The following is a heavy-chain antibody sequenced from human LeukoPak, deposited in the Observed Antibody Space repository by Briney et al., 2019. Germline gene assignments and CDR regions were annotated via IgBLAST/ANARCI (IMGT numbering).Heavy chain of an antibody. CDR1: GFTFSSYA. J-gene: IGHJ6*03. Sequence: GGSLRLSCAASGFTFSSYAMTWVRQAPGKGLEWVSAISGSGDSTYYADSVKGRFTTSRDNSKNTLYLQMNSLRAEDTAVYYCAKGTSTSKKYYYYYYMDVWGKGTTVTVSS. CDR2: ISGSGDST. V-gene: IGHV3-23*01. CDR3: AKGTSTSKKYYYYYYMDV. D-gene: IGHD5/OR15-5a*01.